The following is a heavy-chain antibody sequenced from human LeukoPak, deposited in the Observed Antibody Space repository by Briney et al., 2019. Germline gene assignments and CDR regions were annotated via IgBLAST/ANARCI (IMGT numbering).Heavy chain of an antibody. CDR1: GYTFTSYY. V-gene: IGHV1-46*01. CDR2: INPSGGST. D-gene: IGHD1-26*01. Sequence: ASVKVSCKASGYTFTSYYMHWVRQAPGQGLEWMGIINPSGGSTSYAQKFQGRVTMTRDMSTSTVYMELSSLRSEDTAVYYCARSPPFSGSYPYYFGYWGQGTLVTVSS. CDR3: ARSPPFSGSYPYYFGY. J-gene: IGHJ4*02.